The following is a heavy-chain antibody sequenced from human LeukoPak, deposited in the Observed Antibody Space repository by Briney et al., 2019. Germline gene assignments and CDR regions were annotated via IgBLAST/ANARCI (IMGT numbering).Heavy chain of an antibody. V-gene: IGHV4-59*01. D-gene: IGHD3-10*01. CDR3: ARAYGSGSYYFFDP. J-gene: IGHJ5*02. CDR1: GGSFSGYY. Sequence: SETLSLTCAVYGGSFSGYYWSWIRQPPGKGLEWIGYTYYSGSTNYDPSLKSRVTISVDTSKNQFSLKLSSVTAADTAVYYCARAYGSGSYYFFDPWGQGTLVTVSS. CDR2: TYYSGST.